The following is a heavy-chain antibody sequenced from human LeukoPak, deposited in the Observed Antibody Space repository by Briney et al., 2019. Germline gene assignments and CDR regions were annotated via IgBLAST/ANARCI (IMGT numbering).Heavy chain of an antibody. Sequence: SVKVSCKASGGTFSSYAISWVRPAPGQGLEWMGGIIPIFGTANYAQKFQGRVTITADESTSTAYMELSSLRSEDTAVYYCARSYALRGSGFGYGMDVWGQETTVTVSS. J-gene: IGHJ6*02. CDR2: IIPIFGTA. V-gene: IGHV1-69*01. CDR3: ARSYALRGSGFGYGMDV. CDR1: GGTFSSYA. D-gene: IGHD2-2*01.